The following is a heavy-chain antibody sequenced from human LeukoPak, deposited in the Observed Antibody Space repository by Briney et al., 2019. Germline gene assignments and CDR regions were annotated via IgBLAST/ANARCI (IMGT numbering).Heavy chain of an antibody. Sequence: PGRSLRLSCAASGFTFENSAMHWVRQAPGKGLEWVSGISWNSGDLIYADSVKGRFTISRGNAKNSLYLQMNSLRLEDMALYYCARRSGDRAFDIWGQGTMVTVSS. CDR2: ISWNSGDL. J-gene: IGHJ3*02. V-gene: IGHV3-9*03. CDR1: GFTFENSA. D-gene: IGHD3-10*01. CDR3: ARRSGDRAFDI.